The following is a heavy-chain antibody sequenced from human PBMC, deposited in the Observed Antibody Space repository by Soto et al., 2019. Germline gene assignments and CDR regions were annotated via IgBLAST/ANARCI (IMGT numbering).Heavy chain of an antibody. Sequence: GASVKVSCKASGYTFVTYGISWVRQAPGQGPEWLGWITPHNGDTNYAQKVQGRATMTTDTSTSTAYLEVRNLRSDDTAVYHCARLAPCNGDDICYSRPLDYWGQGTLVTVSS. CDR2: ITPHNGDT. CDR3: ARLAPCNGDDICYSRPLDY. CDR1: GYTFVTYG. D-gene: IGHD2-21*02. J-gene: IGHJ4*02. V-gene: IGHV1-18*01.